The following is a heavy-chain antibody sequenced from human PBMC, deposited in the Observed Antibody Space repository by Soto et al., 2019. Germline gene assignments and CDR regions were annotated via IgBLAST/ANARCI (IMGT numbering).Heavy chain of an antibody. CDR2: IYPGDSDT. Sequence: PGASLKISCKGSGYSLTSYWIGWVRQMPGKGLEWMGIIYPGDSDTRYSPSFQGQVTISADKSISTAYLQWSSLKASDTAMYYCVRYYYDSSGYYYAFPYFDYWGQGTLVTISS. V-gene: IGHV5-51*01. CDR3: VRYYYDSSGYYYAFPYFDY. J-gene: IGHJ4*02. CDR1: GYSLTSYW. D-gene: IGHD3-22*01.